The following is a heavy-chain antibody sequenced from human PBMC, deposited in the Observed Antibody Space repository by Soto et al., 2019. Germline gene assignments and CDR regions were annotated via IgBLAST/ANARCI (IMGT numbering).Heavy chain of an antibody. J-gene: IGHJ4*02. CDR2: INAGNGNT. V-gene: IGHV1-3*01. Sequence: QVQLVQSGAEVKKPGASVKVSCKASGYTFISSTMHWVRQAPGQRLEWMGWINAGNGNTKYSQNFQGRVIITRDTSANTAYMELSSMRSEDTAVYYWASNSCWGQGPLVTVSS. CDR3: ASNSC. CDR1: GYTFISST.